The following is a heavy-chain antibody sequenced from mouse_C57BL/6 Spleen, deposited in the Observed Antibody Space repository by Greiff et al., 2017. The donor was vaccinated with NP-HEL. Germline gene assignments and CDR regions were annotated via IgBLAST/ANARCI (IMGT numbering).Heavy chain of an antibody. Sequence: EVQGVESGGGLVQPGGSLKLSCAASGFTFSDYYMYWVRQTPEKRLEWVAYISNGGGSTYYPDTVKGRFTISRDNAKNTLYLQMSRLKSEDTAMYYCARPYYYGSGAWFAYWGQGTLVTVSA. J-gene: IGHJ3*01. CDR3: ARPYYYGSGAWFAY. CDR2: ISNGGGST. D-gene: IGHD1-1*01. CDR1: GFTFSDYY. V-gene: IGHV5-12*01.